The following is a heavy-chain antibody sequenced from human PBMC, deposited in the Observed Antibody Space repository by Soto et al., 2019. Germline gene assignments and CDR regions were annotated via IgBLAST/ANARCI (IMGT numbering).Heavy chain of an antibody. CDR2: IIPIFGTA. V-gene: IGHV1-69*12. D-gene: IGHD2-2*01. J-gene: IGHJ4*02. CDR3: ARDAAVPYYFDY. CDR1: GGTFSSYA. Sequence: QVQLVQSGAEVKKPGSSVKVSCKASGGTFSSYAISWVRQAPGQGLEWMGGIIPIFGTANYAQKFQGRVTIXAXXSTSTGYMELSSLRSEDPAVYYCARDAAVPYYFDYWGQGTLVTVSS.